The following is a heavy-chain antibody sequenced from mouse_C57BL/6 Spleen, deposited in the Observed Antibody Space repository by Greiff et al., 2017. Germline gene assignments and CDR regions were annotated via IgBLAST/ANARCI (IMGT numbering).Heavy chain of an antibody. CDR2: IDPSDCYT. Sequence: QVQLQQPGAELVMPGASVKLSCKASGYTFTSYWMHWVKQRPGQGLEWIGEIDPSDCYTNYNQKFKGKSTLTVDKSSSTAYMQLSSLTSEDSAVFYGGRRGGGDDAGYYAMDYWGQGTSVTVSS. J-gene: IGHJ4*01. CDR3: GRRGGGDDAGYYAMDY. D-gene: IGHD1-1*02. V-gene: IGHV1-69*01. CDR1: GYTFTSYW.